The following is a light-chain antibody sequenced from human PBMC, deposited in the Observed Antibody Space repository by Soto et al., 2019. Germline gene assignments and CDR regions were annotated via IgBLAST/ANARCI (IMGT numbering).Light chain of an antibody. J-gene: IGKJ1*01. Sequence: DIQMTQSPSSLSASVGDRVTITCRASRSISIYLNWYQQRPGKAPKLLIYAASSLQSGVPSRFSGSGSGTDFTLTISSLQPEDFATYYCQQSYNNPWTFGQGTKVDIK. CDR2: AAS. V-gene: IGKV1-39*01. CDR1: RSISIY. CDR3: QQSYNNPWT.